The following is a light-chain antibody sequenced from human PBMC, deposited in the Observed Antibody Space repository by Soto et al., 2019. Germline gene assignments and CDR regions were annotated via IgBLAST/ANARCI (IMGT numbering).Light chain of an antibody. Sequence: EIVLTQSPATLSLSPGERATLSCRASQSVSSYLAWYQQKPGQAPRLLIYDTSKRATGIPARFSGSGAGTEFNLTISSLVPEDVAVYYCQQRTNWCRSFTFGHGTKVEIK. CDR2: DTS. J-gene: IGKJ3*01. CDR3: QQRTNWCRSFT. CDR1: QSVSSY. V-gene: IGKV3-11*01.